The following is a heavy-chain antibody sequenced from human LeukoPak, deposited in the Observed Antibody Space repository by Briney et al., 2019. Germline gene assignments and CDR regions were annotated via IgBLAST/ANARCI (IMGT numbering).Heavy chain of an antibody. CDR3: AKTTAGYSSGRYPGWPVDY. D-gene: IGHD6-19*01. CDR2: ISGSGGST. CDR1: GFTFSSYA. V-gene: IGHV3-23*01. Sequence: GGSLRLSCAASGFTFSSYAMYWVRQAPGKGLEWVSGISGSGGSTYYADSVKGRFTTSRDNSKNTVYLQMNSLRAEDTAVYYCAKTTAGYSSGRYPGWPVDYWGQGTLVTVSS. J-gene: IGHJ4*02.